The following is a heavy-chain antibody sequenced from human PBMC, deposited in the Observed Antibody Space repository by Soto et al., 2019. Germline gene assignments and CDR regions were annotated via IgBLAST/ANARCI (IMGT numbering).Heavy chain of an antibody. J-gene: IGHJ6*02. V-gene: IGHV3-33*01. CDR1: GFTFSSYG. Sequence: QVQLVESGGGVVQPGRSLRLSCAASGFTFSSYGMHWVRQAPGKGLEWVAVIWYDGSNKYYADSVKGRFTISRDNSKNTLYLQMNSLRAEDTAVYYCARGLIDSSWQRVSRGMDVWGQGTTVTVSS. D-gene: IGHD6-13*01. CDR3: ARGLIDSSWQRVSRGMDV. CDR2: IWYDGSNK.